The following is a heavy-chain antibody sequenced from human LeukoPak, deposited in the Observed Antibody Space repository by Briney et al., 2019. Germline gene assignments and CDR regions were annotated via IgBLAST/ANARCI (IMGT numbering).Heavy chain of an antibody. CDR1: GFTFSSYS. CDR3: ARDPGVCSGGSCYFVY. J-gene: IGHJ4*02. Sequence: GGSLRLSCAASGFTFSSYSMNWVRQAPGKGLEWVSSISSSSSYIYYADSVKGRFTISRDNAKNSLYLQMNSLRAEDTAVYYCARDPGVCSGGSCYFVYWGQGTLVTVSS. CDR2: ISSSSSYI. V-gene: IGHV3-21*01. D-gene: IGHD2-15*01.